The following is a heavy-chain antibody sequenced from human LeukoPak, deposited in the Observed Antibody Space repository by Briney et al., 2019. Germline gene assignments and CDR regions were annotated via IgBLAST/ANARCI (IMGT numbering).Heavy chain of an antibody. CDR2: IRYDGSNK. D-gene: IGHD4-23*01. CDR1: GFIFSNYA. J-gene: IGHJ4*02. V-gene: IGHV3-30*02. Sequence: SGGSLRLSCAASGFIFSNYAMHWVRQAPGKGLEWVTFIRYDGSNKYYAESVKGRFTISRDNSKNTLYLQMNSLRAEDTAVYYCARVYGGIDYWGQGTLVTVSS. CDR3: ARVYGGIDY.